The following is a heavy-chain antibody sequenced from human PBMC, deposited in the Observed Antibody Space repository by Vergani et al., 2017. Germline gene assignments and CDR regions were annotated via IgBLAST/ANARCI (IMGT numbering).Heavy chain of an antibody. J-gene: IGHJ4*02. D-gene: IGHD3-10*01. V-gene: IGHV3-23*01. CDR1: GFTFSSYA. CDR2: IGGSGGST. Sequence: EVQLLESGGGLVQPGGSLRLSCAASGFTFSSYAMSWVRQAPGRGLEWVPAIGGSGGSTYDADSVKGRFTSSRDNSKNTLYLQMNSLRAEDTAVYYCAKGTNYGSGSLDYWGQGTLVTVSS. CDR3: AKGTNYGSGSLDY.